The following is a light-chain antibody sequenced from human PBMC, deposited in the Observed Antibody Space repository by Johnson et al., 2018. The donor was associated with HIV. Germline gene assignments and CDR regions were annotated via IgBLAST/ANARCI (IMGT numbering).Light chain of an antibody. J-gene: IGLJ1*01. CDR2: DNN. Sequence: QSALTQPPSVSAAPGQKVTISCSGSSSNIGINFVSWYQQLPGTAPKLLIYDNNKRPSGTPDRFSGSKSGTSATLGITGLQTGDEADYYCGAWDSSLSAHVVVGSGTKVTVL. CDR3: GAWDSSLSAHVV. CDR1: SSNIGINF. V-gene: IGLV1-51*01.